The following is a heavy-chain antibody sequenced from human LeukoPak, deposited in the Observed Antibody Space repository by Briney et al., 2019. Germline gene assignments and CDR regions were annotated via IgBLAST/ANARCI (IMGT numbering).Heavy chain of an antibody. CDR2: INPNSGGT. Sequence: ASVKVSCKASGYSFTGYAMNWVRQAPGQGLEWMGWINPNSGGTNYAQKFQGRVTMTRDTSTSTAYMELSRLRSDDTAVYYCARGTSSGWADDAFDIWGQGTMVTVSS. D-gene: IGHD6-19*01. J-gene: IGHJ3*02. CDR3: ARGTSSGWADDAFDI. V-gene: IGHV1-2*02. CDR1: GYSFTGYA.